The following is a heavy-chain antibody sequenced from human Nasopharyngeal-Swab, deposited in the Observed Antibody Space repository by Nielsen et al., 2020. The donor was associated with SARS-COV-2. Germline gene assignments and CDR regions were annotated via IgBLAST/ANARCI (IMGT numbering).Heavy chain of an antibody. CDR1: GGSISSGDYY. D-gene: IGHD3-3*01. CDR2: IYYSGST. Sequence: SETLSLTCTVSGGSISSGDYYWSWIRQPPGKGLEWIGYIYYSGSTYYNPSLKSRVTISVDTSKNQFPLKLSSVTAADTAVYYCARARQGITIFGVLYYYYMDVWGKGTTVTVSS. CDR3: ARARQGITIFGVLYYYYMDV. J-gene: IGHJ6*03. V-gene: IGHV4-30-4*01.